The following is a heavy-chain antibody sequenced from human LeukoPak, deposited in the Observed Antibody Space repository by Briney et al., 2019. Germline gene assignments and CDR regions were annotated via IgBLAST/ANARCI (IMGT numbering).Heavy chain of an antibody. J-gene: IGHJ4*02. CDR1: GFTFSSYA. CDR3: TTTARGYYFDY. CDR2: ISGSGGST. Sequence: GGSLRPSCAASGFTFSSYAMSWVRQAPGKGLEWVSAISGSGGSTYYADSVKGRFTISRDNSKNTLYLQMNSLRAEDTAVYYCTTTARGYYFDYWGQGTLVTVSS. D-gene: IGHD3-22*01. V-gene: IGHV3-23*01.